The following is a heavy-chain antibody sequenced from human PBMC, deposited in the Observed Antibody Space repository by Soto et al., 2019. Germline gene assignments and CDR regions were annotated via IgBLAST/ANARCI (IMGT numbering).Heavy chain of an antibody. Sequence: ASVKVSCKASGYTFTGYYVHWVRQAPGQGLEWMGWINPNSGDTYLAQRFQGRVTMIRDTSIGTAYMELRGLTSDDTAEYYCAKGGAIVAAGTRVYLYNAMDVWGQGTPVTVSS. CDR1: GYTFTGYY. CDR3: AKGGAIVAAGTRVYLYNAMDV. V-gene: IGHV1-2*02. CDR2: INPNSGDT. J-gene: IGHJ6*02. D-gene: IGHD1-26*01.